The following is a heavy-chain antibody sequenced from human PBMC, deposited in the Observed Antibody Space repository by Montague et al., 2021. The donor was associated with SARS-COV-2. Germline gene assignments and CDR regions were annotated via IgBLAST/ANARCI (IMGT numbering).Heavy chain of an antibody. CDR2: IYYSGSS. CDR3: ARARTSLIVVVNEFDY. CDR1: GGSIRSGSYY. D-gene: IGHD2-21*01. Sequence: TLSLTCTVSGGSIRSGSYYWSWIRQHPGKGLEWIGCIYYSGSSYYNPSLKSRVTISVDTSKNQFSLRLSSVTAADTAVYYCARARTSLIVVVNEFDYWGQGTLVTVSS. V-gene: IGHV4-31*03. J-gene: IGHJ4*02.